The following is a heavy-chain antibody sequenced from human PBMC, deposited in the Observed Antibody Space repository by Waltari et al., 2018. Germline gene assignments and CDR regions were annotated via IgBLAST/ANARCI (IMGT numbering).Heavy chain of an antibody. CDR2: IYYSGST. CDR3: ATYNWNWELLAFDI. V-gene: IGHV4-30-4*08. D-gene: IGHD1-7*01. CDR1: GGSISSGDYY. Sequence: QVQLQESGPGLVKPSQTLSLTCTVSGGSISSGDYYWSWIRQPPGKGLEWIGYIYYSGSTYYKPSLKSRVTISVDASKNQFSLKLSSVTAADTAVYYCATYNWNWELLAFDIWGQGTMVTVSS. J-gene: IGHJ3*02.